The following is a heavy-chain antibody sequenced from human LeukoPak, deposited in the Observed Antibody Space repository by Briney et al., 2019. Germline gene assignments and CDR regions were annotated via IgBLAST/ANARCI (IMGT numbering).Heavy chain of an antibody. J-gene: IGHJ4*02. CDR3: AADYYDSSGYYLYYFDY. CDR2: IVVGSGNT. Sequence: SVKVSCKASGFTFTSSAVQWVRQARGQRLEWIGWIVVGSGNTNYAQKFQERVTITRDMSTSTAYMELSSLRSEDTAVYYCAADYYDSSGYYLYYFDYWAQGTLVTVSS. CDR1: GFTFTSSA. V-gene: IGHV1-58*01. D-gene: IGHD3-22*01.